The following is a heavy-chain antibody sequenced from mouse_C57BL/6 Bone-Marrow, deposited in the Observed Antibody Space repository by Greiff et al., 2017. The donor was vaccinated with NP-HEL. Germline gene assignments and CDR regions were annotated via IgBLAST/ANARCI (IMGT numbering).Heavy chain of an antibody. CDR1: GYTFTDHT. V-gene: IGHV1-78*01. CDR3: ARPPLLRLWYFDV. CDR2: IYPRDGST. J-gene: IGHJ1*03. Sequence: VKLQESDAELVKPGASVKISCKVSGYTFTDHTIHWMKQRPEQGLEWIGYIYPRDGSTKYNEKFKGKATLTADKSSSTAYMQLNSLTSEDSAVYFCARPPLLRLWYFDVWGTGTTVTVSS. D-gene: IGHD1-2*01.